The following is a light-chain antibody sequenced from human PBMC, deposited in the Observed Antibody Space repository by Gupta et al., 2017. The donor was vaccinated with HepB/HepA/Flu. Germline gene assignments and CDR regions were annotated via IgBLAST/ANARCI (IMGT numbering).Light chain of an antibody. CDR2: DAS. J-gene: IGKJ4*01. V-gene: IGKV1D-13*01. Sequence: AIQLTESPSSLSASVGDRVTITCRASQGISSALAWYQQKPGKPPKLLIFDASSLESEVSSRFSGSGSGTDFTLTISSLQPEDFAAYYCQQFYNSVTFGGGTKVEIK. CDR1: QGISSA. CDR3: QQFYNSVT.